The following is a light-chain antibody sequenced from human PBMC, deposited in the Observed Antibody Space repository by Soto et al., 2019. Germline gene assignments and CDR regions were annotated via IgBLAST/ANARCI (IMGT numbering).Light chain of an antibody. Sequence: EIVLTQSPATLSLSPGERATLSCRASQSVDNYLAWYQQKPGQAPRLLISDASNRATGIPARFSCSGSGTDFTLTISSLEPEDFALYYCQQRSSWPLTFGGGTKVEIK. CDR1: QSVDNY. J-gene: IGKJ4*01. V-gene: IGKV3-11*01. CDR3: QQRSSWPLT. CDR2: DAS.